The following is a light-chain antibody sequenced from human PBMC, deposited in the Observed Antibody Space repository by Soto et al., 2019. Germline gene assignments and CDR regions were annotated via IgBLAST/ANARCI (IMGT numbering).Light chain of an antibody. J-gene: IGLJ2*01. CDR2: EVH. CDR3: SSYAGSDNLVV. Sequence: QSALTQPPSASGSPGQSVTISCTGTSSDVGGYNYVSWYQQHPGKAPKLMIYEVHKRPSGVPDRFSGSKSGNTASLTVSGLQAEDEADYYCSSYAGSDNLVVFGGGTKVTVL. V-gene: IGLV2-8*01. CDR1: SSDVGGYNY.